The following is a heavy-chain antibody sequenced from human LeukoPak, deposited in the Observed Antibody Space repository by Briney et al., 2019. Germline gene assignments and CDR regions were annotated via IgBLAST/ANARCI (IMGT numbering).Heavy chain of an antibody. Sequence: GGSLRLSCAAFGFTLSSYSMNWVRQAPGKGLEWVSSISSSSSYIYYAESVKGRFTISRDNAKNSLYLQMNSLRAEDTAVYYCARTGSGYDTDYWGQGTLVTVSS. CDR2: ISSSSSYI. CDR3: ARTGSGYDTDY. V-gene: IGHV3-21*01. CDR1: GFTLSSYS. J-gene: IGHJ4*02. D-gene: IGHD5-12*01.